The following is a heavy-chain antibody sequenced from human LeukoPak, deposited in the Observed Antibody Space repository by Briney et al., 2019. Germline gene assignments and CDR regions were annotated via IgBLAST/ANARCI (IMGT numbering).Heavy chain of an antibody. Sequence: PGGSLRLSCAASGFIFSRYWMSWVRQAPGKRREWVANIKQDGGEIYYVDSGKGRVTISRDNAKNSLYLQMNSLRVEDTAVYYCAGRSGPDDYWGQGTLVTVSS. J-gene: IGHJ4*02. CDR3: AGRSGPDDY. CDR2: IKQDGGEI. V-gene: IGHV3-7*01. D-gene: IGHD2-15*01. CDR1: GFIFSRYW.